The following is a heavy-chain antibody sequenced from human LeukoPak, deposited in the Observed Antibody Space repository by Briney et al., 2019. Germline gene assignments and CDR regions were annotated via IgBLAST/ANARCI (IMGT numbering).Heavy chain of an antibody. D-gene: IGHD3-16*01. J-gene: IGHJ4*02. Sequence: GRSLRLSCAASGFTFSSYAMHWVRQAPGKGLEWVAVISYDGSNKYYADSVKGRFTISRDNSKNTLYLQMNSLRAEDTAVYYCAKGGIEGYYFDYWGQGTLVTVSS. CDR2: ISYDGSNK. CDR3: AKGGIEGYYFDY. CDR1: GFTFSSYA. V-gene: IGHV3-30*04.